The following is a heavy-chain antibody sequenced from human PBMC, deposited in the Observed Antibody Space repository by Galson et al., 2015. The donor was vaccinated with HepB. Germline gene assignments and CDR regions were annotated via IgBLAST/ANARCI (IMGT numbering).Heavy chain of an antibody. CDR2: ISSSTNYI. Sequence: SLRLSCAASGFTFSDYSMNWVRQAPGRGLEWVSSISSSTNYIDYADSVKGRFTISRDNARNSLHLQMNSLRADDTAVYYCARDGRGSSSWGYYYYMDVWGKGTTVTVSS. V-gene: IGHV3-21*01. CDR1: GFTFSDYS. CDR3: ARDGRGSSSWGYYYYMDV. D-gene: IGHD1-26*01. J-gene: IGHJ6*03.